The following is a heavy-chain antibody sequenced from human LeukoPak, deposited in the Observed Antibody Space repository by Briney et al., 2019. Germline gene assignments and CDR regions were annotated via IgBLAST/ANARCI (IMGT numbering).Heavy chain of an antibody. J-gene: IGHJ4*02. V-gene: IGHV3-23*01. CDR1: GLTFSGNA. D-gene: IGHD4/OR15-4a*01. Sequence: GGSLRLSCVASGLTFSGNAMSWVRQAPGKGLEWVSGISGTGGSTYYADSVKGRFTISRDNSKNTLYLQMNSLRAEDTAVYYCAKGGLGAGKRVPFDYWGQGTLVTVSS. CDR2: ISGTGGST. CDR3: AKGGLGAGKRVPFDY.